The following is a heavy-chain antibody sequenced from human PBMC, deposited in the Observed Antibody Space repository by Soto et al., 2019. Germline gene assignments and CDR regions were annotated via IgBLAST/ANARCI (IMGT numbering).Heavy chain of an antibody. V-gene: IGHV1-2*02. D-gene: IGHD1-26*01. Sequence: QVQLVQSGAEVKKSGASVKVSCKASGYTFSDYFIQWLRQAPGQGLEWVAWMNPKTAATNYAKKFQDRVTVTSDTSFSTAYLELTRLRPDVTALYYCARIKWGLDYYSGMDVWGQGTAVTVSS. CDR1: GYTFSDYF. CDR3: ARIKWGLDYYSGMDV. CDR2: MNPKTAAT. J-gene: IGHJ6*02.